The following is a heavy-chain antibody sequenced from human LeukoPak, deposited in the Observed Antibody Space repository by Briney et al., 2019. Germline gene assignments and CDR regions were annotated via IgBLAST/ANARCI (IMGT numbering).Heavy chain of an antibody. CDR3: ARVVLSYDFWSGPEIVAVDY. CDR2: IYYSGST. D-gene: IGHD3-3*01. CDR1: GGSISSGGYY. V-gene: IGHV4-31*03. Sequence: SQTLSLTCTVSGGSISSGGYYWSWIRQHPGKGLEWIGYIYYSGSTYYNPSLKSRVTISVDTSKNQFSLKLSSVTAADTAVYYCARVVLSYDFWSGPEIVAVDYWGQGTLVTVSS. J-gene: IGHJ4*02.